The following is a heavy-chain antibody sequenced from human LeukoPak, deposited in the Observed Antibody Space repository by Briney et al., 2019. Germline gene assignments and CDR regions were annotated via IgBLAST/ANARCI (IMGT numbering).Heavy chain of an antibody. CDR1: GYGFTSYW. V-gene: IGHV5-51*01. J-gene: IGHJ3*02. CDR2: IYPGDSDT. Sequence: GEALQISFKGSGYGFTSYWIGWGRPGPGKGLGGMGIIYPGDSDTRYSPSFQGQVTISADKSISTAYLQWSSLKASDTAMYYCARRWWGHCSGGSCYSDAFDIWGQGTMVTVSS. D-gene: IGHD2-15*01. CDR3: ARRWWGHCSGGSCYSDAFDI.